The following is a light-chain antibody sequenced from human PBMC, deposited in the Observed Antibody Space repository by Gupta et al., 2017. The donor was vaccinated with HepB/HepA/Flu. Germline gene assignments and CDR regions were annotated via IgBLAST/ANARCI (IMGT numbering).Light chain of an antibody. CDR3: LQYDSFPGT. CDR2: ASS. CDR1: QGIRSD. J-gene: IGKJ1*01. V-gene: IGKV1-17*01. Sequence: DIQMTQSPSSLSASAGDRVTITCRASQGIRSDLDWYQQGPGETPKRLIYASSNLQSGVPSRFSGSGSGTDFTLTISGLQPEDLATYYCLQYDSFPGTFGQGTRVEIK.